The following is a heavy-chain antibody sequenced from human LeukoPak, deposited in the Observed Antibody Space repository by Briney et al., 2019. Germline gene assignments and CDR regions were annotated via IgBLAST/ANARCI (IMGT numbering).Heavy chain of an antibody. D-gene: IGHD6-6*01. V-gene: IGHV4-59*08. CDR1: GGSISSYY. CDR3: ARLGDSTSRLYYFDY. Sequence: SETLSLTCTVSGGSISSYYWSWIRQPPGKGLEWIGYISYSGSTYYNPSLKSRVTISVDTSKSQFSLKLSSGTAADTAVYYCARLGDSTSRLYYFDYWGQGTLVTVSS. J-gene: IGHJ4*02. CDR2: ISYSGST.